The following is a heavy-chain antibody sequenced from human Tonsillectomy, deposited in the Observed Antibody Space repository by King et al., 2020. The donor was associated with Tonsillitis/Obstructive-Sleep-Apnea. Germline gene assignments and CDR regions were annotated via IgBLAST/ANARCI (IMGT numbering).Heavy chain of an antibody. D-gene: IGHD2-2*01. CDR3: ARQQGIVVVAALYGMDV. V-gene: IGHV3-30*04. CDR1: GFTFISYT. CDR2: ISYDGSHK. J-gene: IGHJ6*02. Sequence: QVQLVESGGGAVPPGRSLRLSCAASGFTFISYTMYWVRQAPGKGLEWVAVISYDGSHKYYADSVKGRFTISRDNSKNTLYLQMNSLRAEDTAVYYCARQQGIVVVAALYGMDVWGQGTTVTVSS.